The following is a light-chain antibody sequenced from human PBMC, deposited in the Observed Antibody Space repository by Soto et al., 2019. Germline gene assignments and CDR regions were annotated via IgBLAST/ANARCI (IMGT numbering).Light chain of an antibody. V-gene: IGKV1-5*02. Sequence: IQNTRSPSTMSASVSARAAIVCRASQSICSYLTWYQQKPGKAPKLLINAASSLQSGVPSRFSGSGSRTDFTLTISSLQPEDFATYYCQHSYSYSATFGQGTKVDNK. CDR3: QHSYSYSAT. J-gene: IGKJ1*01. CDR2: AAS. CDR1: QSICSY.